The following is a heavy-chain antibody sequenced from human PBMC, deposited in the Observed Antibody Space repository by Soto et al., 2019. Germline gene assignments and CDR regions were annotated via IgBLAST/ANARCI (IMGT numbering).Heavy chain of an antibody. D-gene: IGHD3-16*01. J-gene: IGHJ4*02. V-gene: IGHV4-30-4*01. CDR2: IYYSGST. CDR3: ARGGLWGDRSPN. Sequence: PSETMSLTCTVSGGTISSGYYYWSWIRQPPGKGLEWIGYIYYSGSTYYNPSLKSRVTISVDTSKNQFSLKLSSVTAADTAVYYCARGGLWGDRSPNWGQGTLVTVSS. CDR1: GGTISSGYYY.